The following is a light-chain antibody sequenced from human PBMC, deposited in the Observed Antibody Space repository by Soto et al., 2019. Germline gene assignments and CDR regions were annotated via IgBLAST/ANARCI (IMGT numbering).Light chain of an antibody. J-gene: IGKJ1*01. CDR1: QSVSSS. CDR3: QQYETLPGP. V-gene: IGKV1-5*01. CDR2: AAS. Sequence: TQSPDTLSLSAGERATLSCRASQSVSSSLAWYQQKPGEVPKLLIYAASGLPRGVPSRFSGSGSGTNFTLTIASLQPDDFATYYSQQYETLPGPFGQGTKVDI.